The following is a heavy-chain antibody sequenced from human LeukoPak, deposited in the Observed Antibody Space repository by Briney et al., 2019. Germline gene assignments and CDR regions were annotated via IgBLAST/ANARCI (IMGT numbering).Heavy chain of an antibody. CDR3: ARGGLGGITAYSNYLFDY. V-gene: IGHV4-59*08. D-gene: IGHD4-11*01. Sequence: SETLSLTCTVSGGSINTYYWSWIRQPPGKGLEWIGYIYYSGSTNYNPSLKSRVTISIDTSKNQFSLNLTSVTAADTAVYYCARGGLGGITAYSNYLFDYWGQGTLVTVSS. CDR1: GGSINTYY. CDR2: IYYSGST. J-gene: IGHJ4*02.